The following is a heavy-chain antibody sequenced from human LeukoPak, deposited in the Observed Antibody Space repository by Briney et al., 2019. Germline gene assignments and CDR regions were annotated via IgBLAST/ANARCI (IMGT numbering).Heavy chain of an antibody. D-gene: IGHD6-13*01. Sequence: ASVKVSCKASGYTFTSYYMHWVRQAPGQGLEWMGIINPSGGSTSYAQTFQGRVTMTRDTSTSTVYMELSSLRSEDTAVYYCAREAAGWPLDYWGQGTLVTVSS. V-gene: IGHV1-46*01. CDR2: INPSGGST. CDR3: AREAAGWPLDY. J-gene: IGHJ4*02. CDR1: GYTFTSYY.